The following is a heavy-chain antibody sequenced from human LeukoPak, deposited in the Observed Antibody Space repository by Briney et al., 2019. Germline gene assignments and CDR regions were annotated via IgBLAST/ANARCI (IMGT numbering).Heavy chain of an antibody. CDR3: ARSPVAGHFYYYYMDV. Sequence: SVKVSCKASGGTFSSYAISWVRQAPGQGLEWMGGIIPIFGTANYAQKFQGRVTITTDESTSTAYMELSSLRSEDTAVYYCARSPVAGHFYYYYMDVWGKGTTVTVSS. J-gene: IGHJ6*03. D-gene: IGHD6-19*01. V-gene: IGHV1-69*05. CDR2: IIPIFGTA. CDR1: GGTFSSYA.